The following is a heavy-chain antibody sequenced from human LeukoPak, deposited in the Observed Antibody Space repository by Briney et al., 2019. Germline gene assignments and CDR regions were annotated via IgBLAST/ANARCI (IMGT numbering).Heavy chain of an antibody. Sequence: SETLSLTCAVYGGSFSDYYWSWIRQPPGKGLEWIGEINHSGSTNCNPSLKSRVTISVDTSKNQFSLKLSSVSAADTAVYYCARHRRGIQHVWGQGTMVIVSS. CDR2: INHSGST. CDR1: GGSFSDYY. CDR3: ARHRRGIQHV. V-gene: IGHV4-34*01. D-gene: IGHD3-10*01. J-gene: IGHJ3*01.